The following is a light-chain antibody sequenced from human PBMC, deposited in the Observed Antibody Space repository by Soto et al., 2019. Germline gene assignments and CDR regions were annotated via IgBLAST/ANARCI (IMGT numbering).Light chain of an antibody. J-gene: IGKJ1*01. V-gene: IGKV1-5*01. CDR2: DAS. CDR1: QSISSW. Sequence: DIQMTQSPSTLSASVGDRVTITCRASQSISSWLAWYQQKPGKAPKLLIYDASSLESGVPSRFSGSGSGTEVTLNISSLQPDDVATYYCQQYNSYSKTFGQGTKVEIK. CDR3: QQYNSYSKT.